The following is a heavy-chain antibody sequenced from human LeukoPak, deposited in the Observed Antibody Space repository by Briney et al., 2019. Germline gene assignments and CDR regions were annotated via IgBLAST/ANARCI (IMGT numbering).Heavy chain of an antibody. CDR3: AGSWSPYDAFDI. CDR1: GFTFSDFS. Sequence: PGGSLRLSCVASGFTFSDFSLNWVRQAPGKGLEWISYIGSAIYYADSVKGRFTISRDNAKNSLYLQMNSLRAEDTAVYYCAGSWSPYDAFDIWGQGTMVTVFS. V-gene: IGHV3-48*04. J-gene: IGHJ3*02. CDR2: IGSAI. D-gene: IGHD6-13*01.